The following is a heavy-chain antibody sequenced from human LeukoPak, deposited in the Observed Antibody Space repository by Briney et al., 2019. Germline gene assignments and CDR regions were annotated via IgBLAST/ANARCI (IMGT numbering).Heavy chain of an antibody. Sequence: ASVKVSCKASGYTFIRYAINWVRQAPGQGLEWMGWIDINTGNPTYAQGFTGRFVFSLDTSVTTAYLDISTLKAEDTAIYYCARDVTTASFDYWGQGTLVTVSS. CDR1: GYTFIRYA. D-gene: IGHD4-11*01. V-gene: IGHV7-4-1*02. J-gene: IGHJ4*02. CDR2: IDINTGNP. CDR3: ARDVTTASFDY.